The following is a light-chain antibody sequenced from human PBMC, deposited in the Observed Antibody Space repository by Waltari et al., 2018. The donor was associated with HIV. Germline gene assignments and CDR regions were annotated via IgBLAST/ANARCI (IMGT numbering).Light chain of an antibody. CDR2: DDS. CDR3: HVWENSIDEYV. Sequence: SYVLTQPASVSVAPGQTANVTCGSDNIESKTDHWYQQKPGKAPILVLYDDSDRPSGIPERFSGFNFGNTATLTISRVEAGDEADYYCHVWENSIDEYVFGTGTKVTV. CDR1: NIESKT. J-gene: IGLJ1*01. V-gene: IGLV3-21*02.